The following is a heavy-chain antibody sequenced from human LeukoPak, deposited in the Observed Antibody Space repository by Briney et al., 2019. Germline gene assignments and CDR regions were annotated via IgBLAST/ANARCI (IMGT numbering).Heavy chain of an antibody. CDR1: GFTFNSYA. V-gene: IGHV3-23*01. D-gene: IGHD3-10*01. CDR3: AKVRRPSLPPGESGY. Sequence: GGSLRLSCAASGFTFNSYAMSWVRQAPGKGLEWVSAICGSGGSTYYADSVKGRFTISRDNSKNTLYLQMNSLRAEDTAVYYCAKVRRPSLPPGESGYWGQGTLVTVSS. CDR2: ICGSGGST. J-gene: IGHJ4*02.